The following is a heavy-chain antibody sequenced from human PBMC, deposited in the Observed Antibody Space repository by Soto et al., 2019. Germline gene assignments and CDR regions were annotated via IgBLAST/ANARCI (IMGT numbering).Heavy chain of an antibody. J-gene: IGHJ5*02. CDR2: IKQDAREE. CDR1: GFSFSSYW. D-gene: IGHD3-16*01. CDR3: AGDGVRNGAYNGWLDP. V-gene: IGHV3-7*03. Sequence: PGGSLRLSCAASGFSFSSYWMTWVRQAPGKGLEWVANIKQDAREEYYVASVKGRFTISRDNGKNLLYLQMASLTADDTAVYYCAGDGVRNGAYNGWLDPWGQGTLVTVSS.